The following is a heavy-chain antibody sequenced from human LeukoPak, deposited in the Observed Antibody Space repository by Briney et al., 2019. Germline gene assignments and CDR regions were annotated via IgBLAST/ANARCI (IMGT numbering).Heavy chain of an antibody. V-gene: IGHV3-23*01. CDR2: ISGSGGST. CDR1: GCTFSSYA. CDR3: ARAPRGYSYGALFDY. Sequence: GGSLRLSCAGSGCTFSSYAMSWVRQAPGKGLEWVSAISGSGGSTYYADSVKGRFTISRDNSKNTLYLQMNSLRAEDTAVYYCARAPRGYSYGALFDYWGQGTLVTVSS. J-gene: IGHJ4*02. D-gene: IGHD5-18*01.